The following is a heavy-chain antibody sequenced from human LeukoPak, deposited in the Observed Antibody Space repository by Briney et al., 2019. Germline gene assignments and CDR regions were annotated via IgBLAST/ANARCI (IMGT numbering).Heavy chain of an antibody. V-gene: IGHV3-7*01. CDR3: ARGSYSAFDI. Sequence: GGSLRLSCAASGFTFSSYRMNWVRQAPGKGLEWVASTNQDGSETYYVDSVKGRFTVSRDNAKNSLYLQMNSLRAEDTAVYYCARGSYSAFDIWGQGTMVTVSS. J-gene: IGHJ3*02. D-gene: IGHD1-26*01. CDR1: GFTFSSYR. CDR2: TNQDGSET.